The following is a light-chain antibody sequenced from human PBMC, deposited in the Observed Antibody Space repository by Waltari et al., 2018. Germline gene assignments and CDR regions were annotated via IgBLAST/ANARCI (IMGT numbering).Light chain of an antibody. J-gene: IGKJ4*01. CDR1: QSVLYSSNNKKY. Sequence: DIVMNQSPDSLAVSLGERATINCKSSQSVLYSSNNKKYLAWYQQKTGQPPKLLIYWASTRESGVPDRFSGSGSGTDFTLTISSLQAEDVAVYYCQQYYSTPLTFGGGTKVEIK. CDR3: QQYYSTPLT. V-gene: IGKV4-1*01. CDR2: WAS.